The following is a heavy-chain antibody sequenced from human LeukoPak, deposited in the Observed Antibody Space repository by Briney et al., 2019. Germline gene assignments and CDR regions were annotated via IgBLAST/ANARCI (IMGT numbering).Heavy chain of an antibody. J-gene: IGHJ3*02. CDR2: INWIGGST. D-gene: IGHD5-24*01. V-gene: IGHV3-20*04. CDR1: GFIFDDYG. CDR3: ARDLGYKGYVSDFDI. Sequence: GGSLRLSCAASGFIFDDYGMTWVRQTPGKGLEWVSGINWIGGSTGYADSVKGRFTISRDNAKNSLYLHMNSLRAEDTALYFCARDLGYKGYVSDFDIWGQGTMVTVSS.